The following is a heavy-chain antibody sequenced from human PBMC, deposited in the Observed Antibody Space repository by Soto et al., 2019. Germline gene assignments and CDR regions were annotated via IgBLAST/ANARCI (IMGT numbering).Heavy chain of an antibody. CDR1: EVTSSSYA. Sequence: GVLMRVSCGAAEVTSSSYAMSWVRQDPGKGLEWVSAISGSGGSTYYADSVKGRFTISRDNSKNTLYLQMNSLRAEDTAVYYCTKAYGSGSYLTSYSGQGTLVTVPS. D-gene: IGHD3-10*01. V-gene: IGHV3-23*01. CDR3: TKAYGSGSYLTSY. CDR2: ISGSGGST. J-gene: IGHJ4*02.